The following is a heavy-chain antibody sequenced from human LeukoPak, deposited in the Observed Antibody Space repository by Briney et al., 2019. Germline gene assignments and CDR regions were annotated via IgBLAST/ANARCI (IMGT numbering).Heavy chain of an antibody. Sequence: ASVKVSCKASGYTFTGYYMRWVRQAPGQGLEWMGWINPNSGDTNYAQKFQGRVTMTRDTSISTAYMELSRLRSDDTAVYYCARGGGQYQLLQWGQGTLATVSS. CDR2: INPNSGDT. CDR1: GYTFTGYY. D-gene: IGHD2-2*01. J-gene: IGHJ4*02. V-gene: IGHV1-2*02. CDR3: ARGGGQYQLLQ.